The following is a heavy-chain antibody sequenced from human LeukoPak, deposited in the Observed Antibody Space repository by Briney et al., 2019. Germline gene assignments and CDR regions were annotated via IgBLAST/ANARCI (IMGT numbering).Heavy chain of an antibody. CDR2: INHSEST. D-gene: IGHD2-2*02. J-gene: IGHJ5*02. V-gene: IGHV4-34*01. CDR3: ERGRARYCSSTSGDKAFDP. CDR1: GFTFSSYW. Sequence: PGGSLRLSCAASGFTFSSYWMSWIRQPPGQGLGGWGEINHSESTKCTPSLQCRVTLAVDTSKNQFTLKLSSVTAAATAVYYCERGRARYCSSTSGDKAFDPWGQGTLVTVSS.